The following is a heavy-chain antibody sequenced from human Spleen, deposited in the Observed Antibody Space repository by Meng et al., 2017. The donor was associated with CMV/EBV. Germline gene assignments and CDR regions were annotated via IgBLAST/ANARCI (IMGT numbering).Heavy chain of an antibody. J-gene: IGHJ4*02. Sequence: SFKASGYTFTSYDINWVRQATGQGLEWMGWMNPNSGNTGYAQKFQGRVTMTRNTSISTAYMELSSLRSEDTAVYYCARGPTYSNFDYWGQGTLVTVSS. D-gene: IGHD6-13*01. CDR2: MNPNSGNT. CDR1: GYTFTSYD. CDR3: ARGPTYSNFDY. V-gene: IGHV1-8*01.